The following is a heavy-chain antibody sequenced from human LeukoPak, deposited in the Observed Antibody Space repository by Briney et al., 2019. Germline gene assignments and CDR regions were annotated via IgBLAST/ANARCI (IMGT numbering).Heavy chain of an antibody. CDR2: INQNGENI. Sequence: GSLRLSCVASGFSTGSFGLGWVRQGSGEGLELVSGINQNGENIGYAESVKGRFTISRDNAKNSQHLQMNSLRAEDTALYYCVREPEATHIDLFDLWGQGTMVTVSS. D-gene: IGHD5-12*01. J-gene: IGHJ3*01. CDR3: VREPEATHIDLFDL. CDR1: GFSTGSFG. V-gene: IGHV3-20*04.